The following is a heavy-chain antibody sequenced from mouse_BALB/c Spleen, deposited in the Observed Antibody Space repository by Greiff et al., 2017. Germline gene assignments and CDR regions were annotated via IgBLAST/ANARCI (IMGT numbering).Heavy chain of an antibody. D-gene: IGHD2-14*01. CDR1: GFTFSSYA. CDR3: ARGDRYDKGAWFAY. CDR2: ISSGGST. Sequence: EVKVEESGGGLVKPGGSLKLSCAASGFTFSSYAMSWVRQTPEKRLEWVASISSGGSTYYPDSVKGRFTISRDNARNILYLQMSSLRSEDTVMYYCARGDRYDKGAWFAYWGQGTLVTVSA. V-gene: IGHV5-6-5*01. J-gene: IGHJ3*01.